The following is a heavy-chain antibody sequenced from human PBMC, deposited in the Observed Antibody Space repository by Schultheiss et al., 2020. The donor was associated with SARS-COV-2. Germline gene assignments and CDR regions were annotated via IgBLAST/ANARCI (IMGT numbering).Heavy chain of an antibody. V-gene: IGHV3-7*03. J-gene: IGHJ4*02. Sequence: GESLKISCAASGFPFSNYWMSWVRQAPGKGLEWVANIKQDGSKIYYVDSVKGRFTVSRDNAKDSLYLQMNSLRAEDTAVYYCARLGARQALNYWGQGTLVTVSS. CDR1: GFPFSNYW. D-gene: IGHD3-10*01. CDR3: ARLGARQALNY. CDR2: IKQDGSKI.